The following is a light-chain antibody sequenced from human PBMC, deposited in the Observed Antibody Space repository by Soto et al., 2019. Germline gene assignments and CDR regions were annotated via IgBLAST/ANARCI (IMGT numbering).Light chain of an antibody. V-gene: IGLV2-14*01. CDR1: SSDVGGYNY. CDR3: SSYKSTNTQV. Sequence: HSDLTQPASVSGSPGQSVTISCTGTSSDVGGYNYVSWYQHHPGKAPKLVIYGVSNRPSGVSYRFSGSKSGNTASLTISGLQAEAQADYYCSSYKSTNTQVFGIGIKGAVL. J-gene: IGLJ1*01. CDR2: GVS.